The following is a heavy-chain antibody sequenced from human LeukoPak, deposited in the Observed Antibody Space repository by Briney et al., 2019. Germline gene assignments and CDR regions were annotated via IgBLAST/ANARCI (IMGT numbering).Heavy chain of an antibody. J-gene: IGHJ1*01. V-gene: IGHV1-24*01. D-gene: IGHD3-10*01. Sequence: ASVKVSCKVSGYTLTELSMHWVRQAPGKGLEWMGGFDPEDGETIYAQKFQGRVTMTEDTSTDTAYMELSSLRSEDTAVYYCATTITMVRGVITIEYFQHWGQGTLVTVSS. CDR1: GYTLTELS. CDR2: FDPEDGET. CDR3: ATTITMVRGVITIEYFQH.